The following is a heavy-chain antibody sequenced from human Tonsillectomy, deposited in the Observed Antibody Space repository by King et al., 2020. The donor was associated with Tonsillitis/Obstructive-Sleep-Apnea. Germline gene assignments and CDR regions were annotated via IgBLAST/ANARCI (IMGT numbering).Heavy chain of an antibody. CDR1: GFTFSGYY. CDR2: INHSGST. J-gene: IGHJ3*02. V-gene: IGHV4-34*01. CDR3: ARGAPSIVVVPAATDDAFDI. D-gene: IGHD2-2*01. Sequence: VQLVESGGGLVKPGGSLRLSCAASGFTFSGYYWSWIRQPPGKGLEWIGEINHSGSTNYNPSLKSRVTISVDTSKNQFSLKLSSVTAADTAVYYCARGAPSIVVVPAATDDAFDIWGQGTMVTVSS.